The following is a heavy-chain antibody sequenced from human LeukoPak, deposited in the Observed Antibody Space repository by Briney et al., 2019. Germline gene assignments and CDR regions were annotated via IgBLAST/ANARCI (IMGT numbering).Heavy chain of an antibody. CDR1: GYTFNGYY. V-gene: IGHV1-2*02. CDR3: ARFGVVTNDAFDI. Sequence: ASVNVSCKASGYTFNGYYLHWVRQAPEQGLEWMGWINPNSGVTKFAQQFQGRVTMTWDTSVSTAYMELSRLTSDDTAMYYCARFGVVTNDAFDIWGQGTMVTISS. D-gene: IGHD3-3*01. J-gene: IGHJ3*02. CDR2: INPNSGVT.